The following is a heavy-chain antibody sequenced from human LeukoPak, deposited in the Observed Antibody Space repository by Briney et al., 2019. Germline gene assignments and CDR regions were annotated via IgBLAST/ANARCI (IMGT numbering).Heavy chain of an antibody. J-gene: IGHJ6*02. V-gene: IGHV4-59*01. CDR2: IYYSGST. CDR3: ARQASDPYYCYYGMDV. CDR1: GGSISSYY. Sequence: SETLSLTCTVSGGSISSYYWNWIRQPPGKGLEGIGYIYYSGSTNYNTSLKSRVTISVDTSKNQFSLNLSSVTAADTAVYYCARQASDPYYCYYGMDVWGQGTTVTVSS.